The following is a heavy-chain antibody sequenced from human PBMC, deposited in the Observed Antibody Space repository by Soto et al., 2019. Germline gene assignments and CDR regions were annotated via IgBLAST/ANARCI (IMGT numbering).Heavy chain of an antibody. J-gene: IGHJ6*02. V-gene: IGHV3-9*01. CDR3: AKDGGAVAGTYYYGMDV. CDR1: GFTFDDYA. Sequence: EVQLVESGGGLVQPGRSLRLSCAASGFTFDDYAMHWVRQAPGKGLEWVSGISWNSGSIGYADSVKGRFTISRDNAKNYLYLQMNSLRAEDTALYYCAKDGGAVAGTYYYGMDVWGQGTTVTVSS. D-gene: IGHD6-19*01. CDR2: ISWNSGSI.